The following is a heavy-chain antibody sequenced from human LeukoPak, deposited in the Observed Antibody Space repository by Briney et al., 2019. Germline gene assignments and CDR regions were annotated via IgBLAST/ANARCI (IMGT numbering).Heavy chain of an antibody. J-gene: IGHJ4*02. D-gene: IGHD1-26*01. CDR3: ARDRGGYSGSYFDY. CDR2: IYYSGST. CDR1: GGSISSYY. V-gene: IGHV4-59*01. Sequence: SETLPLTCTVSGGSISSYYWSWIRQPPGKGLEWIGYIYYSGSTNYNPSLKSRVTISVDTSKNQFSLKLSSVTAADTAVYYCARDRGGYSGSYFDYWGQGTLVTVSS.